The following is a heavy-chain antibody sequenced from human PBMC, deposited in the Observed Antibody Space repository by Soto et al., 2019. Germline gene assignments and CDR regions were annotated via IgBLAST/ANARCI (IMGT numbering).Heavy chain of an antibody. D-gene: IGHD2-15*01. CDR1: GFTFSSYA. J-gene: IGHJ3*02. Sequence: GGSLRLSCAASGFTFSSYAMSWVRQAPGKGLEWVSNIRHDGGGKYYVDSVKGRFTISRDNAKNSLYLQMNSLRAEDTAVYYCARAAATDAFDIWGQGTMVTVSS. V-gene: IGHV3-7*01. CDR2: IRHDGGGK. CDR3: ARAAATDAFDI.